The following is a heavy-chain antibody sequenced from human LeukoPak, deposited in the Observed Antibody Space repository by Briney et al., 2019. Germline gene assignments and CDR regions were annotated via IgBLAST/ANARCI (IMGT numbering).Heavy chain of an antibody. CDR1: GGSVSSGTYY. J-gene: IGHJ3*01. CDR2: IYYSGST. V-gene: IGHV4-39*01. CDR3: ATLSRYNWNFDV. Sequence: SETLSLTCTVSGGSVSSGTYYWRWIRQPPGKGLEWIGSIYYSGSTYYNPSLKSRVTISVDTSKNQFSLKLSSVTAADTAVYYCATLSRYNWNFDVWGQGTMLTISS. D-gene: IGHD1-20*01.